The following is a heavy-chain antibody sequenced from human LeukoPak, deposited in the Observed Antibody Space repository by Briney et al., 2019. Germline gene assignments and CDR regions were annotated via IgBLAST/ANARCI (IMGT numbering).Heavy chain of an antibody. V-gene: IGHV4-31*03. CDR1: GGSISSGGYY. CDR2: IYYSGST. CDR3: ARGCLNHQSSSSSYYYMDV. Sequence: SETLSLTCTVSGGSISSGGYYWSWIRQHPGKGLEWIGYIYYSGSTYYNPSLKSRVTISVDTSKNQFSLKLSSVTAADTAVYYCARGCLNHQSSSSSYYYMDVWGKGTTVTVSS. D-gene: IGHD6-6*01. J-gene: IGHJ6*03.